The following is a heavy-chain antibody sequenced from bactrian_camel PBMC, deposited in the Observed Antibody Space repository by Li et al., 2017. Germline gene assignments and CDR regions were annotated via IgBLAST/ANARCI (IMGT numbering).Heavy chain of an antibody. J-gene: IGHJ4*01. Sequence: VQLVESGGGSVPAGGSLRLTCTASASAYVAYVYAMAWFRQAPGKEREGVAAIDSADRTRYANDVKNRFTISKDNAKNTLYLQMNTLKPEDTAMYYCATRRAWPCIPTMPYNYGGQGTQVTVS. D-gene: IGHD4*01. CDR2: IDSADRT. CDR3: ATRRAWPCIPTMPYNY. V-gene: IGHV3S53*01. CDR1: ASAYVAYVYA.